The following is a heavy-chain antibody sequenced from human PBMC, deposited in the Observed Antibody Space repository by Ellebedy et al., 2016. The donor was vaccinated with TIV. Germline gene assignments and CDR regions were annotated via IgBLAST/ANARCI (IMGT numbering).Heavy chain of an antibody. CDR2: ISHSGLTI. Sequence: GGSLRLSCAASGFSFTPYSMNWVRQAPGQGLEWVSYISHSGLTIYYADSVKGRFTISRDNAENSLYLQMSSLRADDTAMYYCATDGSYGDYRSPTHAFVMWGQGTLVTVSS. CDR1: GFSFTPYS. V-gene: IGHV3-48*04. CDR3: ATDGSYGDYRSPTHAFVM. D-gene: IGHD3-16*01. J-gene: IGHJ3*02.